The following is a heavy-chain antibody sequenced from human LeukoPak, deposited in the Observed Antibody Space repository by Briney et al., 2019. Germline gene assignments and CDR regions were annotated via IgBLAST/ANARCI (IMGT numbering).Heavy chain of an antibody. CDR1: GYNFTSYW. D-gene: IGHD4-17*01. Sequence: GGPLLISCKGSGYNFTSYWISWVRPLPGKGLEWMGRIDPSDSYTNYSPSFQGLVTISADKSISTAYLQWSSLKASDTAMYYCARQKATVTPSFDYWGQGTLVTVSS. J-gene: IGHJ4*02. CDR2: IDPSDSYT. CDR3: ARQKATVTPSFDY. V-gene: IGHV5-10-1*01.